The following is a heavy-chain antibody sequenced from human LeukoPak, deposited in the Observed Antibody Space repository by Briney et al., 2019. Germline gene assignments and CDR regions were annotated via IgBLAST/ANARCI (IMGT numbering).Heavy chain of an antibody. Sequence: GGSLRLSCAASGFTFSSYAMHWVRQAPGKGLEWVAVISYDGSNKYYADSVKGRFTISRDNSKNTLYLQMNSLRAEDTAVYYCARDLRNKWVAYYYYYMDVWGKGTTVTVSS. CDR2: ISYDGSNK. D-gene: IGHD1/OR15-1a*01. J-gene: IGHJ6*03. CDR1: GFTFSSYA. CDR3: ARDLRNKWVAYYYYYMDV. V-gene: IGHV3-30*01.